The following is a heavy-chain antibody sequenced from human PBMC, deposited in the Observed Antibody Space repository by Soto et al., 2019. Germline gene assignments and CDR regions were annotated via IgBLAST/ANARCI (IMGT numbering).Heavy chain of an antibody. J-gene: IGHJ4*01. CDR2: MYYSGST. V-gene: IGHV4-39*01. CDR1: GGPINSSSYY. Sequence: SETLSLTCTVSGGPINSSSYYWGWIRQPPGKGLEWIGTMYYSGSTYYNPSLKSRVSISVDTSKNQFSLKLSSVTAADTAVYYCATHEYGDLTFCYWGHGTMVTVSS. CDR3: ATHEYGDLTFCY. D-gene: IGHD4-17*01.